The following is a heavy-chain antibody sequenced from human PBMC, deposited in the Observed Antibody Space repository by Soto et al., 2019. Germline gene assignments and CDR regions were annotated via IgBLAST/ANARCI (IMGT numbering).Heavy chain of an antibody. V-gene: IGHV4-59*01. CDR3: ALRSMAVVPEY. D-gene: IGHD3-22*01. J-gene: IGHJ4*02. CDR1: GGSISGYY. Sequence: SETLSLTCTVSGGSISGYYWSWIRQPPGKGLEWIGYIYYSGSTNYNPSLKSRVTISVDTSKNQFSLKLSSVTAADTAVYYCALRSMAVVPEYWGQGTLVTVSS. CDR2: IYYSGST.